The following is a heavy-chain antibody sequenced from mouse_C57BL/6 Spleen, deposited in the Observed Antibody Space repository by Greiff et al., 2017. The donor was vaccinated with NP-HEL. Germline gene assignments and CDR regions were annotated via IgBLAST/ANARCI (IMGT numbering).Heavy chain of an antibody. CDR1: GYSFTGYY. D-gene: IGHD2-4*01. V-gene: IGHV1-42*01. CDR3: AGGYDYPWYFDV. J-gene: IGHJ1*03. Sequence: VQLQQSGPELVKPGASVKISCKASGYSFTGYYMNWVKQSPEKSLEWIGEINPSTGGTTYNQKFKAKATLTVDKSSSTAYMQLKSLTSEDSAVYYCAGGYDYPWYFDVWGTGTTVTVSS. CDR2: INPSTGGT.